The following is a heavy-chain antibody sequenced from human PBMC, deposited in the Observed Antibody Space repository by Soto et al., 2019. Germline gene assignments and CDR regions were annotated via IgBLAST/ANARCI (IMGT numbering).Heavy chain of an antibody. CDR2: IYYSGST. D-gene: IGHD2-21*02. V-gene: IGHV4-59*01. CDR1: GGSISSYY. CDR3: ARGGVVTAPFDY. Sequence: KTSETLSLTCTVSGGSISSYYWSWIRQPPGKGLEWIGYIYYSGSTNYNPSLKSRVTISVDTSKNQFSLKLSSVTAADTAVYYCARGGVVTAPFDYWGQGTLVTVSS. J-gene: IGHJ4*02.